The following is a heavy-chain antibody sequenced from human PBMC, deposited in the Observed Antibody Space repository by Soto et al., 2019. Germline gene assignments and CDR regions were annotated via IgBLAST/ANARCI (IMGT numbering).Heavy chain of an antibody. V-gene: IGHV3-48*01. D-gene: IGHD3-3*01. Sequence: SVEGRFAISRDNAKNSLYLQMNSLRVEDTAVYYCARDYNDFWSGKFAYWGQGALVTVSS. CDR3: ARDYNDFWSGKFAY. J-gene: IGHJ4*02.